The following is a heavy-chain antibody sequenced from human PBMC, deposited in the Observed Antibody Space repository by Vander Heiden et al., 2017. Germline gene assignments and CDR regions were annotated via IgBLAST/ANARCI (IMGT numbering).Heavy chain of an antibody. CDR2: SDHSGST. Sequence: QVQLQESGPGLVKPSGTLSLTCAVSGGSISSSNWGSWVRQPPGKGLEWIGESDHSGSTNYNPSLKSRVTISVDKSKNQFSLKLSSVTAADTAVYYCAREGGSDGDYSHYFDYWGQGTLVTVSS. V-gene: IGHV4-4*02. CDR3: AREGGSDGDYSHYFDY. D-gene: IGHD4-17*01. CDR1: GGSISSSNW. J-gene: IGHJ4*02.